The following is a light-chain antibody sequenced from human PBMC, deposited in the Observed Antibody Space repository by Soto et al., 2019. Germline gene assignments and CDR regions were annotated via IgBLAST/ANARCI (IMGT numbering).Light chain of an antibody. Sequence: DMQMTQSPSSLSASVGDRVTITCRASQSISSYLNWYQQKPGKAPKLLISAASSLQSGVPSRFSGSGSGTDFTLTISSLQPEDFATYYCQQSYSTPPWTFGQGTKVDIK. CDR1: QSISSY. J-gene: IGKJ1*01. CDR3: QQSYSTPPWT. V-gene: IGKV1-39*01. CDR2: AAS.